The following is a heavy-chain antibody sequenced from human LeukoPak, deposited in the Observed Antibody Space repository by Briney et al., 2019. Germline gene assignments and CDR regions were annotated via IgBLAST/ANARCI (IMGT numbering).Heavy chain of an antibody. CDR2: IIPIFGTA. J-gene: IGHJ6*02. CDR1: GGTFSSYA. D-gene: IGHD3-10*01. Sequence: VASVKVSCKAPGGTFSSYAISWVRQAPGQGLEWMGGIIPIFGTANYAQKFQGRVTITADESTSTAYMELSSLRSEDTAVYYCARVIEVSRGVIGYYGMDVWGQGTTVTVSS. V-gene: IGHV1-69*13. CDR3: ARVIEVSRGVIGYYGMDV.